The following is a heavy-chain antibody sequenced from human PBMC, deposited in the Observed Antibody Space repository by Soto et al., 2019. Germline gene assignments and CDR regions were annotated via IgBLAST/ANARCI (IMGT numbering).Heavy chain of an antibody. J-gene: IGHJ4*02. D-gene: IGHD6-6*01. Sequence: QVQLQESGPGLVKPSQTLSLTCSVSGESISSGGYYWSCIRHHPGKGLEWIGYIYDSESANYNPSLKCRVTISMATSKNHVARRLSSVTAADTAVYYCARASSSSSAADYWGQGTLATVSS. CDR2: IYDSESA. V-gene: IGHV4-31*03. CDR3: ARASSSSSAADY. CDR1: GESISSGGYY.